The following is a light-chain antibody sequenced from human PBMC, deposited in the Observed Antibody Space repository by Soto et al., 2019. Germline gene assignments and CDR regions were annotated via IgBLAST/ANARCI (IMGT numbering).Light chain of an antibody. V-gene: IGKV1-5*03. Sequence: DIQMTQSPSTLSASVGDRVTITCRASQTISSWLAWYQQKPGKAPKLLIYKASSLESGVPSRFSGSGSGTEFTLTISSLQPDDFATYYCQQYQTVGQGTKLEIK. CDR1: QTISSW. CDR2: KAS. CDR3: QQYQT. J-gene: IGKJ2*01.